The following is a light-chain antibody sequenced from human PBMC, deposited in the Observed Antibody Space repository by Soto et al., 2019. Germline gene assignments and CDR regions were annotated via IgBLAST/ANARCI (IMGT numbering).Light chain of an antibody. CDR3: MQALQTTVS. V-gene: IGKV2-28*01. Sequence: DIVLTQSTLYLAVSPGEPASISCRSSQCHLHRNGYNYLDWYLQKPGQSPQLLIYLGSNRASGVPDRFSGCGSGPDFTLQISRVEAEDVGIYYCMQALQTTVSFGGGTKAELK. CDR1: QCHLHRNGYNY. CDR2: LGS. J-gene: IGKJ4*01.